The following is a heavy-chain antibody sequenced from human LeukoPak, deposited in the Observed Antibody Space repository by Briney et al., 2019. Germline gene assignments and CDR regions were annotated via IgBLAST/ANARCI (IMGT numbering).Heavy chain of an antibody. Sequence: SETLSLTCTVSGGSISSYYWSWIRQPPGKGLEWIGYIYYSGSTNYNPSLKSRVTISVDTSKNQFSLKLSSVTAADTAVYYCASVGWDSCYFDYWGQGTLVTVSS. J-gene: IGHJ4*02. V-gene: IGHV4-59*01. CDR1: GGSISSYY. D-gene: IGHD1-26*01. CDR3: ASVGWDSCYFDY. CDR2: IYYSGST.